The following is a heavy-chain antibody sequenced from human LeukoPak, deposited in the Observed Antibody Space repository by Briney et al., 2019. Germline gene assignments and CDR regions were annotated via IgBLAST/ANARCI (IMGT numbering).Heavy chain of an antibody. CDR3: ARASSNDSSGYYLDY. Sequence: SETLSLTCAVYGGSFSGYYWSWIRQPPGKGLEWIGEINHSGSTNYNPSLKSRVTISVDTSKNQFSLKLSSVTAAATAVYYCARASSNDSSGYYLDYWGQGTLVTVSS. D-gene: IGHD3-22*01. CDR2: INHSGST. V-gene: IGHV4-34*01. J-gene: IGHJ4*02. CDR1: GGSFSGYY.